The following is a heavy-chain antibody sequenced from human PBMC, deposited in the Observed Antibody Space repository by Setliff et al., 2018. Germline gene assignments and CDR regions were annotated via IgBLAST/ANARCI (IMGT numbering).Heavy chain of an antibody. D-gene: IGHD6-25*01. V-gene: IGHV3-74*01. CDR3: ARDRSGGRDY. CDR2: INSDGSST. J-gene: IGHJ4*02. Sequence: PGGSLRLSCAASGFTFSAHGMNWVRQAPGKGLVWVSRINSDGSSTSYADSVKGRFTISRDNAKNTLYLQMNSLRAEDTAVYYCARDRSGGRDYWGQGTLVTVSS. CDR1: GFTFSAHG.